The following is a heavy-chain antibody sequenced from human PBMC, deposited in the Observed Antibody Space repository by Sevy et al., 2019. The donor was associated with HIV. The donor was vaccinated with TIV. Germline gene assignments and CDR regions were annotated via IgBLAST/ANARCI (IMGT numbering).Heavy chain of an antibody. V-gene: IGHV3-30-3*01. Sequence: GGSLRLSCAASGFTFSSYAMHWVRQAPGKGLEWVAVISYDGSNKYYADSVKGRFTISRDNSKNTLYLQMNSLRAEDTVVYYCARDNAPTPYYYYGMDVWGQGTTVTVSS. CDR3: ARDNAPTPYYYYGMDV. J-gene: IGHJ6*02. CDR1: GFTFSSYA. CDR2: ISYDGSNK.